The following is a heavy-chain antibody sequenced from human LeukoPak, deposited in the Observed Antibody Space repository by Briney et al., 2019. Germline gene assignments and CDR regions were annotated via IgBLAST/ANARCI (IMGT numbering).Heavy chain of an antibody. CDR3: ASYHPNWNYAFDY. D-gene: IGHD1-7*01. V-gene: IGHV4-59*01. J-gene: IGHJ4*02. CDR1: GGSFSSYY. CDR2: IYYSGST. Sequence: SETLSLTSTVPGGSFSSYYWSWIRQPPGMGLEWIGYIYYSGSTNYNPSLKSRVTISVVKTKNQFSLKLSSVTAADTAVYYCASYHPNWNYAFDYWGQGTLVTVSS.